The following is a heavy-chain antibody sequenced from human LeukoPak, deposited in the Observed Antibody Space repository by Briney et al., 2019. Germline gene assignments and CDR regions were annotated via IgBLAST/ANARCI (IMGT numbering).Heavy chain of an antibody. J-gene: IGHJ1*01. CDR3: AKSHPPTVTTEEGEYLQH. V-gene: IGHV3-30*18. Sequence: PGRSLRLFCAASGFTFSSYGMHWVRQAPGQGLEWVAVISFDGSNQYYADSVKGRFTIYRDNFKNTVYLQMNSLRAEETAVYYCAKSHPPTVTTEEGEYLQHWGQGTLVTVSS. CDR1: GFTFSSYG. D-gene: IGHD4-17*01. CDR2: ISFDGSNQ.